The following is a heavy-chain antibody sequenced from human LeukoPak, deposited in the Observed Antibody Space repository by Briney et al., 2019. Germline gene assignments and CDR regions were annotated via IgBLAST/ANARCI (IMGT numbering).Heavy chain of an antibody. CDR1: GGSISSSNYY. J-gene: IGHJ4*02. CDR2: ISYSGST. CDR3: ARAKGEIFTSRSFYLDY. V-gene: IGHV4-39*01. D-gene: IGHD6-13*01. Sequence: PSETLSLTCSVSGGSISSSNYYWGWIGQPPGKGLEWIVSISYSGSTYYNPSLKSRVTISVDTSKNQFSLKLNSVTAADTAVYYCARAKGEIFTSRSFYLDYWGQGILVSVSS.